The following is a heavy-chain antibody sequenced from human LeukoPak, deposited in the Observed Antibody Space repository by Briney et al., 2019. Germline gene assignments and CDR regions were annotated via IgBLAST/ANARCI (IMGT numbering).Heavy chain of an antibody. CDR1: GFTFSSYS. V-gene: IGHV3-21*01. CDR3: ATVGSSWFYDY. CDR2: ISSSSSYI. Sequence: PGGSLRLSCAASGFTFSSYSMNWVRQAPGKGLDWVSSISSSSSYIYYADSVKGRFTISRDNAKNSLYLQMNSLRAEDTAVYYCATVGSSWFYDYWGQGTLVTVSS. J-gene: IGHJ4*02. D-gene: IGHD6-13*01.